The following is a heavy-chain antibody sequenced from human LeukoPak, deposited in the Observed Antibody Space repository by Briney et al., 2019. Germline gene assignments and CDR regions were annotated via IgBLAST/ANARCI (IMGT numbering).Heavy chain of an antibody. D-gene: IGHD3-10*01. CDR1: GFTVSSNY. CDR3: ARVPRSGSYYALDY. CDR2: IYSGGST. V-gene: IGHV3-66*01. J-gene: IGHJ4*02. Sequence: PGGSLRLSCAASGFTVSSNYMSWVRQAPGKGLEWVSVIYSGGSTYYADSVKGRFTISRDNSKNTLYLQMNSLRAEDTAVYYCARVPRSGSYYALDYWGQGTLVTVSS.